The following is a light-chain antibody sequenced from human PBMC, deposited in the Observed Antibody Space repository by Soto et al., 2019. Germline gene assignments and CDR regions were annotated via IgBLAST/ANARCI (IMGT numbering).Light chain of an antibody. Sequence: DIQLTQSPSSLSASVGDRVTITCRPSQGIGTALAWYQQKPGAVPKLLVHTASTLQSGVPSRFSGSGSGTDFTLTISSLQPEDFATYYCQQFNSYPLTFGQGTRLEIK. J-gene: IGKJ5*01. CDR3: QQFNSYPLT. V-gene: IGKV1-27*01. CDR2: TAS. CDR1: QGIGTA.